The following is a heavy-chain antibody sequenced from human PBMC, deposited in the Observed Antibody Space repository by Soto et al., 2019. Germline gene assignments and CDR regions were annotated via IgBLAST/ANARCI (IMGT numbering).Heavy chain of an antibody. CDR2: ISGGGGST. Sequence: AESLRLSCAVSGFPFSSYVMTWVRQAPGKGLEWVSVISGGGGSTNYAESVKGRFTISRDNSENTLYLQMNSLRAEDTAVYYCAKAVTLVRGINPYSYGLDVWGQGTTVTVSS. J-gene: IGHJ6*02. CDR1: GFPFSSYV. V-gene: IGHV3-23*01. CDR3: AKAVTLVRGINPYSYGLDV. D-gene: IGHD3-10*01.